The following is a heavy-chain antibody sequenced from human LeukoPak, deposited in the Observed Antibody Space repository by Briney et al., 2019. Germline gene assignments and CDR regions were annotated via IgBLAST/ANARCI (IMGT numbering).Heavy chain of an antibody. CDR3: ARNSLYYDILTGSPDY. CDR1: GFTFSSYA. Sequence: GGSLRLSCAASGFTFSSYAMHWVRQAPGKGLEWVAVISYDGSNKYYADSVKGRFTISRDNSKNTLYLQMNSLRAEDTAVYYCARNSLYYDILTGSPDYWSQGTLVTVSS. V-gene: IGHV3-30-3*01. CDR2: ISYDGSNK. J-gene: IGHJ4*02. D-gene: IGHD3-9*01.